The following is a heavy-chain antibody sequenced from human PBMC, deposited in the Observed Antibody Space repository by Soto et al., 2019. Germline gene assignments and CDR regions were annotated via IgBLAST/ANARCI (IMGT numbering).Heavy chain of an antibody. CDR2: SNNDGSST. Sequence: PVGSLRLSCAASGFSISNYWMHWVRQAPGKGLVWVSRSNNDGSSTIYADSVKGRFTMSRDNAKNTLSLQMNSLRAEDTAVYYCARPARFTINGSYYYSVDVWGKGTSVSVSS. CDR3: ARPARFTINGSYYYSVDV. V-gene: IGHV3-74*01. J-gene: IGHJ6*04. D-gene: IGHD1-26*01. CDR1: GFSISNYW.